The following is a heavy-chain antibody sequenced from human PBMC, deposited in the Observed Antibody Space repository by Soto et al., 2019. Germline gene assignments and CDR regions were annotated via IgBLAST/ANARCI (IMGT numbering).Heavy chain of an antibody. V-gene: IGHV1-69*06. J-gene: IGHJ5*02. D-gene: IGHD6-19*01. Sequence: SVKVSCKASARTFSSYAISWVRQAPGQGLEWMGGIIPIFGTANYAQKFQGRVTITGDMSTSTAYMELRSLRSDDTAVYYCARRIAVAGNWFDPWGQGTLVTVSS. CDR1: ARTFSSYA. CDR2: IIPIFGTA. CDR3: ARRIAVAGNWFDP.